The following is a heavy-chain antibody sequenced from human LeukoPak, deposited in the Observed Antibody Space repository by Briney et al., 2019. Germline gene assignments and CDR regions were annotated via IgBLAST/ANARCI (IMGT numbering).Heavy chain of an antibody. J-gene: IGHJ4*02. V-gene: IGHV3-74*01. CDR1: GFTFSSYW. D-gene: IGHD2-15*01. CDR3: AKDNIVVVVAATLDY. Sequence: GGSLRLSCAASGFTFSSYWMHWVRQAPGKGLVWVSRINSDGTSTNYADSVKGRFSISRDNSKNTLYLQMNSLRVEDTAVYYCAKDNIVVVVAATLDYWGQGTLVTVSS. CDR2: INSDGTST.